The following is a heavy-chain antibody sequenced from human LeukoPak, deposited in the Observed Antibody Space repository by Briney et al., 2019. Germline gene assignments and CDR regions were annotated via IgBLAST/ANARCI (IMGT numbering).Heavy chain of an antibody. J-gene: IGHJ3*02. Sequence: PSETLSLTCTVSGGSISSYYWSWIRQPPGKGLEWIGYIYYSGSTSYNPSLRSRVTISLDTSKTQFSLKLSSVTAADTALYYCARTNAFDIWGQGTMVTVSS. V-gene: IGHV4-59*01. CDR2: IYYSGST. CDR3: ARTNAFDI. CDR1: GGSISSYY.